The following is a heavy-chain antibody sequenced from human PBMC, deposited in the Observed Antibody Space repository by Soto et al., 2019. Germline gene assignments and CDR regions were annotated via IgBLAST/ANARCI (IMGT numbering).Heavy chain of an antibody. CDR1: GGSISFYN. D-gene: IGHD2-2*01. CDR2: IYHSGRT. V-gene: IGHV4-59*01. CDR3: AKGESTTYGESFDV. Sequence: QVQLQESGPGLVKPSETLSLTCTVSGGSISFYNWTWIRQSPAKGLEWIGYIYHSGRTNYNPSLRSRGAISVDTSKNQFSLQLNSVTAADTAVYYCAKGESTTYGESFDVWGQGALVSFS. J-gene: IGHJ3*01.